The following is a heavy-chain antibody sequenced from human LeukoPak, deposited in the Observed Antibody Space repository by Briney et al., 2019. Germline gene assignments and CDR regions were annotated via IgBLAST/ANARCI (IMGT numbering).Heavy chain of an antibody. V-gene: IGHV4-31*03. CDR3: ARDPTGTTDYFDY. CDR1: GGSITSGGFY. Sequence: SETLSLTCSVSGGSITSGGFYWSWIRQHPGKGLEWIGYIYYSGSTYYNPSLKSRVTISVDTSKNQFSLKLSSVTAADTAVYYCARDPTGTTDYFDYWGQGTLVIVSS. CDR2: IYYSGST. J-gene: IGHJ4*02. D-gene: IGHD4-17*01.